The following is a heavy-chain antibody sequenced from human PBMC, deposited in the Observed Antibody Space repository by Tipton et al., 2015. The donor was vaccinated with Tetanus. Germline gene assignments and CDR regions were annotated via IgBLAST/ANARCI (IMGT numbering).Heavy chain of an antibody. CDR1: GASFRLGGYF. Sequence: TLSLTCDVSGASFRLGGYFWSWVRQHPGRGLEWIGNIQNTGNTHYNPSVESRASISLDTSTNQFYLRLRSVTVADTAVYYCARDQFGYSDRDALDVWGRGTMVTVSS. CDR3: ARDQFGYSDRDALDV. D-gene: IGHD5-18*01. CDR2: IQNTGNT. V-gene: IGHV4-31*11. J-gene: IGHJ3*01.